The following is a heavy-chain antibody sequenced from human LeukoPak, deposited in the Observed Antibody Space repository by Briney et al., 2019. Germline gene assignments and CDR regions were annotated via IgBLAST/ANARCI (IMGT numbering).Heavy chain of an antibody. CDR2: IKEEGSEK. CDR3: ARGHYQLS. Sequence: TGGSLRLSCAVSGFTFSSYWMSWVRQAPGKGLEWVASIKEEGSEKHYVDSVKGRFTISRDNAKNSLYLQMNSLRAEDTAVYYCARGHYQLSWGQGILVTVSS. V-gene: IGHV3-7*01. J-gene: IGHJ5*02. CDR1: GFTFSSYW. D-gene: IGHD2-2*01.